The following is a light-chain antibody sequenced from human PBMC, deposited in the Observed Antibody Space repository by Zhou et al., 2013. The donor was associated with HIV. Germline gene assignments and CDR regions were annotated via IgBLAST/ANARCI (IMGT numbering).Light chain of an antibody. CDR1: QSIATNY. J-gene: IGKJ1*01. CDR2: GAS. V-gene: IGKV3-20*01. Sequence: ETVLTQSPGTLSLSPGERATLSCRASQSIATNYLAWYQQKPGQAPRLLIYGASTRATGIPDRFSGSGSGADFTLTISRLEPEDFAVYYCHHYGTSSWTFGQGTKVEIK. CDR3: HHYGTSSWT.